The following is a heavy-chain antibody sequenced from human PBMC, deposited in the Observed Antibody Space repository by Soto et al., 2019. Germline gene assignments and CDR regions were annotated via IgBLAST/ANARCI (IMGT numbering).Heavy chain of an antibody. CDR1: GGSISSGGYS. V-gene: IGHV4-30-2*01. Sequence: QLQLQESGSGLVKPSQTLSLTCAVSGGSISSGGYSWSWIRQPPGKGLEWIGYIYHSGSTYYNPSLKSRVTISVDRSKNQSSLQLSSVTAADTAVDSCARGQVVAAQYWGQGTLVTVSS. CDR2: IYHSGST. D-gene: IGHD2-15*01. CDR3: ARGQVVAAQY. J-gene: IGHJ4*02.